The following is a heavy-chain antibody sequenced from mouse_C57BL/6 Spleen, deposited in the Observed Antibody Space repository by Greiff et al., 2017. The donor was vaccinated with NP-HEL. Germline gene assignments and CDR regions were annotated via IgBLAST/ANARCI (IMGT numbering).Heavy chain of an antibody. J-gene: IGHJ2*01. CDR2: IYPGSGST. Sequence: VQLQQPGAELVKPGASVKMSCKASGYTFTSYWITWVKQRPGQGLEWIGDIYPGSGSTNYNEKFKSKATLTVDTSSSTAYMQLSSLTSEDSAVYYCARRGLYYGNLYYFDYWGQGTTLTVSS. CDR3: ARRGLYYGNLYYFDY. CDR1: GYTFTSYW. V-gene: IGHV1-55*01. D-gene: IGHD2-1*01.